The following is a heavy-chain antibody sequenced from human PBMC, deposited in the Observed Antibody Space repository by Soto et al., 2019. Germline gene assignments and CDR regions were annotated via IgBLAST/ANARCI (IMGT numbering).Heavy chain of an antibody. V-gene: IGHV1-69*13. J-gene: IGHJ6*02. CDR3: ARGETYLGV. CDR1: GYTFTGYY. Sequence: SVKVSCKASGYTFTGYYMHWVRQAPGQGLEWMGWIIPIFGSRKYAEKFQGRVTITADESTSTAYMDLRSLRFEDTAVYYCARGETYLGVWGQGTTVTVSS. D-gene: IGHD3-16*01. CDR2: IIPIFGSR.